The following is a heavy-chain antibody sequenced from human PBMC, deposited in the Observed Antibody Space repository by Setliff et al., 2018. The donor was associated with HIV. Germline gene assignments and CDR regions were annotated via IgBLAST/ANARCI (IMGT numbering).Heavy chain of an antibody. CDR2: INHSGST. CDR1: GGSFSGYY. D-gene: IGHD3-10*01. V-gene: IGHV4-34*01. CDR3: ARGVWFGLYYYYMDV. Sequence: SETLSLTCAVYGGSFSGYYWSWIRQPPGKGLEWIGEINHSGSTNYNPSLKSRVTISVDTSKNQFSLKLSSVTAADTAVYYCARGVWFGLYYYYMDVWGKGTTVTVS. J-gene: IGHJ6*03.